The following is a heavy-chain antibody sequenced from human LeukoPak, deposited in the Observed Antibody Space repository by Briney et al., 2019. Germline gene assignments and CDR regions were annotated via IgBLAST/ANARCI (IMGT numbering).Heavy chain of an antibody. CDR1: GFTFSSYA. V-gene: IGHV3-30*04. D-gene: IGHD6-6*01. CDR2: ISYDGSNK. Sequence: PGRSLRLSCAASGFTFSSYAMHWVRQAPGKGLEWVAVISYDGSNKYYADSVKGRFTISRDNSKNTLYLQMNSLRAEDTAVYHCARDRSMSPDYWGQGTLVTVSS. CDR3: ARDRSMSPDY. J-gene: IGHJ4*02.